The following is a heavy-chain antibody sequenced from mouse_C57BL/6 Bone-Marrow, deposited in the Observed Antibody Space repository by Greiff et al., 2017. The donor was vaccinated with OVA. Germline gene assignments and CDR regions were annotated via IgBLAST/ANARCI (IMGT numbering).Heavy chain of an antibody. J-gene: IGHJ3*01. CDR3: ARDYNYGSSWFAY. CDR1: GYSITSGYY. D-gene: IGHD1-1*01. V-gene: IGHV3-6*01. Sequence: EVKLMESGPGLVKPSQSLSLTCSVTGYSITSGYYWNWIRQFPGNKLEWMGYISYDGSNNYNPSLKNRISITRDTSKNQFFLKLNSVTTEDTATYYCARDYNYGSSWFAYWGQGTLVTVSA. CDR2: ISYDGSN.